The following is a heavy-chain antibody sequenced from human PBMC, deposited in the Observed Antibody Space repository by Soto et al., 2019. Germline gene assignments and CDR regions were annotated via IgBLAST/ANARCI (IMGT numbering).Heavy chain of an antibody. J-gene: IGHJ3*02. CDR3: ARTLYHHRVGRLDAFDI. CDR2: ISAYNGNT. CDR1: GYTFTSYG. V-gene: IGHV1-18*01. D-gene: IGHD2-2*01. Sequence: ASVKVSCKASGYTFTSYGISWVRQAPGQGLEWMGWISAYNGNTNYAQKLQGRVTMTTDTSTSTAYMELRSLRSDDTAVYYCARTLYHHRVGRLDAFDIWGQGTMVTVSS.